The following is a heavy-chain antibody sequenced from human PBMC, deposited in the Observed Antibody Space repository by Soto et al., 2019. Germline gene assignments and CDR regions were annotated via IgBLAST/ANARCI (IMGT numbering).Heavy chain of an antibody. V-gene: IGHV3-7*01. J-gene: IGHJ3*02. CDR3: ARVSVLFWADGAFDI. CDR2: IKQDGSEK. CDR1: GFTFSSYW. Sequence: EVQLVESGGGLVQPGGSLRLSCAASGFTFSSYWMSWVRQAPGKGLEWVANIKQDGSEKYYVDSVKGRFTISRDNAKNSLYLQMNGLRAEDTAVYYCARVSVLFWADGAFDIWGQGTMVTVSS. D-gene: IGHD3-16*01.